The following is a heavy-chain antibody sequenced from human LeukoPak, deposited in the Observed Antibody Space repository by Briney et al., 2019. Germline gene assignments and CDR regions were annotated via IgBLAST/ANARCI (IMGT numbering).Heavy chain of an antibody. J-gene: IGHJ4*02. D-gene: IGHD3-10*02. Sequence: SQTLSLTCVISGDSVLSNTAVWNWIWQSPSRGLEWLGRTYYRSKWYFEYAVSVKSRVTISPDTSKNQFSLYLNSVTPGDTAVYYCARDMFGYRLDSWGQGALVTVSS. CDR2: TYYRSKWYF. CDR3: ARDMFGYRLDS. CDR1: GDSVLSNTAV. V-gene: IGHV6-1*01.